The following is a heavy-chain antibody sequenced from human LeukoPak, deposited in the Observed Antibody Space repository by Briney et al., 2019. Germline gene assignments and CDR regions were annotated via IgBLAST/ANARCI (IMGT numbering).Heavy chain of an antibody. D-gene: IGHD6-13*01. CDR2: ISESGVIT. CDR1: GFTFSSYA. Sequence: GGSLRLPCAASGFTFSSYALSWVRQAPGKGLEWISIISESGVITYYADSVKGRFNISRDNSKNTLYLQMNSLRAEDTAVYYCAKVGRDVEAAGPYYFDYWGQGTLVTVSS. CDR3: AKVGRDVEAAGPYYFDY. V-gene: IGHV3-23*01. J-gene: IGHJ4*02.